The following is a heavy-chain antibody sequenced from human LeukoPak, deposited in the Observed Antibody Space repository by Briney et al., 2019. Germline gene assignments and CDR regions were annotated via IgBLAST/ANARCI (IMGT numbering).Heavy chain of an antibody. J-gene: IGHJ4*02. V-gene: IGHV3-33*01. D-gene: IGHD3-22*01. CDR2: IWYDGSNK. CDR1: GFTFSSYG. Sequence: GGSPRLSCAASGFTFSSYGMHWVRQAPGKGLEWVAVIWYDGSNKYYADSVKGRFTISRDNSKNTLYLQMNSLRAEDTAVYYCAREDSSGYYWSSYYFDYWGQGTLVTVSS. CDR3: AREDSSGYYWSSYYFDY.